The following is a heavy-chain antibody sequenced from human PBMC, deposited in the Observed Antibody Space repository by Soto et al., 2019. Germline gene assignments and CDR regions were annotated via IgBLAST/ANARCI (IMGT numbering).Heavy chain of an antibody. V-gene: IGHV3-74*01. CDR1: GFTFSSYW. Sequence: EEQLVESGGGLVQPGGSLRLSCAASGFTFSSYWMHWVRQAPGKGLVWVSRINPGGSITAYADSVKGRFTISRDNAKNTLYLQMHSLRGDDTAVYYGARVPTGKYGVWNYWGQGTLVTVYS. D-gene: IGHD2-8*01. CDR3: ARVPTGKYGVWNY. CDR2: INPGGSIT. J-gene: IGHJ4*02.